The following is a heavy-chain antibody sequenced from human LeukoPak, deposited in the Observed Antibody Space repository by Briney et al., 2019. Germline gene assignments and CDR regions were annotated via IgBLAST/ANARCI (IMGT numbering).Heavy chain of an antibody. CDR3: AKLERPFDAFDI. CDR1: GFTVSTSA. J-gene: IGHJ3*02. V-gene: IGHV3-23*01. CDR2: ISGSGGGT. Sequence: GGSLRLSCAAAGFTVSTSAMSWVRQAPGKGLEWVSGISGSGGGTYYADSVKGRFSISRDISKDTLYLQMNSLRAEDTAVYYCAKLERPFDAFDIWGQGTMVTVSS. D-gene: IGHD1-1*01.